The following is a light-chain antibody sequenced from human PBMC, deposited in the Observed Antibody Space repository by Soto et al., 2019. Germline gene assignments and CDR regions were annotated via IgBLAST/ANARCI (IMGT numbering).Light chain of an antibody. CDR2: SNN. Sequence: QAVVTQPPSASGTPGQRVTISCSGSSSNIGSNTVNWYQQLPGTAPKLLIYSNNQRPSGVPDRFSCSKSGTSASLAISGLQSEDEADYYCAAWDDSLNGYVFGTGTKVTVL. CDR3: AAWDDSLNGYV. J-gene: IGLJ1*01. V-gene: IGLV1-44*01. CDR1: SSNIGSNT.